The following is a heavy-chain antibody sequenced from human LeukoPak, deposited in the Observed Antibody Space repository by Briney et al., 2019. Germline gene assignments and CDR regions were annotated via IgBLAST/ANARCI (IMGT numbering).Heavy chain of an antibody. D-gene: IGHD5-12*01. V-gene: IGHV3-30*04. J-gene: IGHJ4*02. Sequence: GGSLRLSCAASGFTFSSYAKHWVRQAPGKGLEGVAVISYDGSNKYYADSVKGRFNISRDNSTNTLYLQMNSRRAEDTAVYYCARDRSGYDLGIDYWGQGTLVTVSS. CDR2: ISYDGSNK. CDR3: ARDRSGYDLGIDY. CDR1: GFTFSSYA.